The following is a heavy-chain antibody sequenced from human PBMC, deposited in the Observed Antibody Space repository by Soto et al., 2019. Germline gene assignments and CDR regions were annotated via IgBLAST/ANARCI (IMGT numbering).Heavy chain of an antibody. CDR1: GYNFAAYW. V-gene: IGHV5-51*01. J-gene: IGHJ4*02. Sequence: GESLKISCKGSGYNFAAYWIGWVRQMPGKGPEWMGIIYPGDSDTRYSPSFQGQVTISADKFNTAYLQWTSLKASDTAMYYCARHTGYDGLLRDWGQGTLVTVSS. D-gene: IGHD2-15*01. CDR2: IYPGDSDT. CDR3: ARHTGYDGLLRD.